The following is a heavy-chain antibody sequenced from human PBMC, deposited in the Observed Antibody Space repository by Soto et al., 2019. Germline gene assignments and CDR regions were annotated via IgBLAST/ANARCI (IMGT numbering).Heavy chain of an antibody. CDR2: ISQSGTT. CDR3: ARGIWNIEEMTYGFYFEP. Sequence: PSETLSLTSAVSGGSISSGAYSCRWIRQPPGKVLEWLGYISQSGTTYYNPSLERRVPISMDRSKNAFSLNLSSVTADDTAVDYCARGIWNIEEMTYGFYFEPWGPGTLVTVSS. V-gene: IGHV4-30-2*01. J-gene: IGHJ5*02. D-gene: IGHD2-15*01. CDR1: GGSISSGAYS.